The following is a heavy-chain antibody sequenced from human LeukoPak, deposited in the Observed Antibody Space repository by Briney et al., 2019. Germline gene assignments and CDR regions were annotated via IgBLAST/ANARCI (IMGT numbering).Heavy chain of an antibody. CDR2: ITDSGVST. J-gene: IGHJ4*02. V-gene: IGHV3-23*01. D-gene: IGHD1-26*01. Sequence: GGSLRLSCAASGFTFNSYAMTWVRQAPEKGLEWVSSITDSGVSTYYADSVKGRFTISRDNSKNTLYLQMNGLRAEDTAVYYCAKGSRGSYDYWGQGTLVTVSS. CDR1: GFTFNSYA. CDR3: AKGSRGSYDY.